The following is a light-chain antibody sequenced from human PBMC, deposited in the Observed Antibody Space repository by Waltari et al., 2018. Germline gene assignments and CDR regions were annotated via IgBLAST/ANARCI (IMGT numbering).Light chain of an antibody. Sequence: QSVLTQPPSASGTPGQRVTISCSGSSSSIGSNFVHLYQQLPAAPPKLLLYRNRLRPSGVSDRFSDSKSGTSASLAISGLRSEDDAEYYCSAWDESLTGVLFGGGTRLTVL. CDR1: SSSIGSNF. CDR3: SAWDESLTGVL. V-gene: IGLV1-47*01. CDR2: RNR. J-gene: IGLJ2*01.